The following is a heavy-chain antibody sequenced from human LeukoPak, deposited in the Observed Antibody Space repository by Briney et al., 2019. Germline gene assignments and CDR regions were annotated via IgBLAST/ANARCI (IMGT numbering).Heavy chain of an antibody. J-gene: IGHJ4*02. V-gene: IGHV1-69*13. CDR1: GGTFSSYA. CDR3: ARGSLPYYDSSGIPLDY. CDR2: IIPIFGTA. D-gene: IGHD3-22*01. Sequence: SVKVSCKASGGTFSSYAISWVRQAPGQGLEWMGGIIPIFGTANYAQKFQGRVTITADESTSTAYMELSSLRSEDTAVYYCARGSLPYYDSSGIPLDYWGQGTLVTVSS.